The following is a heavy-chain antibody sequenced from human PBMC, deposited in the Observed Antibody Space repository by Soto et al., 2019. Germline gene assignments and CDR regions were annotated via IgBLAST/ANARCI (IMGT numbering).Heavy chain of an antibody. J-gene: IGHJ6*02. V-gene: IGHV1-69*01. CDR3: ATVEVSGSGNFYFYHYYDMDV. D-gene: IGHD3-10*01. Sequence: QVQLVQSGAEVRKPGSSVRVSCKPSGGSFSKNAINWVRQAPGQGLEWMGGIIPIFGLTNYAPELQGRLTISADASRSATYMDLSSLTSGDTAMYYCATVEVSGSGNFYFYHYYDMDVWGLGTSVTVPS. CDR1: GGSFSKNA. CDR2: IIPIFGLT.